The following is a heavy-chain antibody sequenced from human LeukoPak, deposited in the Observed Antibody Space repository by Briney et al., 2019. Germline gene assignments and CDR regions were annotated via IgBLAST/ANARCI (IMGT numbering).Heavy chain of an antibody. Sequence: GGSLRLSCAASGFTFSSHWMHWVRQAPGEGLVWVSRVNGPGDWTHYADSVRGRFIISSDNAENTISLQMNNLRAEDTAVYFCAREVFEGQRQSDAFDVWGQGTMVTVSS. CDR2: VNGPGDWT. CDR1: GFTFSSHW. V-gene: IGHV3-74*01. J-gene: IGHJ3*01. CDR3: AREVFEGQRQSDAFDV. D-gene: IGHD6-25*01.